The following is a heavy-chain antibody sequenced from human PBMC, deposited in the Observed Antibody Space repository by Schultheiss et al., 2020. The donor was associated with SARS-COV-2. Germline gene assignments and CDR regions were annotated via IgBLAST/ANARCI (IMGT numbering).Heavy chain of an antibody. CDR2: IKQDGSVK. Sequence: GGSLRLSCAASGFTFSGSAMHWVRQASGKGLAWVANIKQDGSVKYYVDSVKGRFTISRDNSKNTLYLQMNSLRAEDTAVYYCARGVSYYDYWGQGTLVTVSS. D-gene: IGHD1-26*01. CDR3: ARGVSYYDY. CDR1: GFTFSGSA. V-gene: IGHV3-7*04. J-gene: IGHJ4*02.